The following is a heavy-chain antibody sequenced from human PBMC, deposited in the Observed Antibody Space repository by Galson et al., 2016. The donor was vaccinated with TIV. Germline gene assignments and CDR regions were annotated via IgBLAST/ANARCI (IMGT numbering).Heavy chain of an antibody. V-gene: IGHV1-3*01. D-gene: IGHD2-21*01. CDR3: ERPPFYGDDFYKYDR. CDR2: INAGNSNI. CDR1: GYSFTTYA. J-gene: IGHJ5*02. Sequence: SVKVSCKASGYSFTTYAMHWVRQAPGQGLEWMGCINAGNSNIEYSQKFQGRLTITRDTFANTAYMELSSLTSADTAVYYCERPPFYGDDFYKYDRWDQENLVTISS.